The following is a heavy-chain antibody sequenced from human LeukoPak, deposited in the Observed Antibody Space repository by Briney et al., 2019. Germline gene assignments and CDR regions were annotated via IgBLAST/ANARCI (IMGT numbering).Heavy chain of an antibody. CDR2: INPNSGGT. D-gene: IGHD3-3*01. V-gene: IGHV1-2*02. CDR3: ARDSNEYYDFWSGYSGWFDP. Sequence: GASVKVSCKASGYTFTGYYMHWVRQAPGQGLEWMGWINPNSGGTNYAQKFQGRVTMTRDTSISTAYMELSGLRSDDTAVYYCARDSNEYYDFWSGYSGWFDPWGQGTLVTVSS. J-gene: IGHJ5*02. CDR1: GYTFTGYY.